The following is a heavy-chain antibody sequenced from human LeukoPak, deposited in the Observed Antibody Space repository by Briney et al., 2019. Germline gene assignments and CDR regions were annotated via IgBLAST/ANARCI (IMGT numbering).Heavy chain of an antibody. D-gene: IGHD5-18*01. CDR1: GGSISSYY. V-gene: IGHV4-39*01. CDR2: IYYSGST. CDR3: ARLADGGYSYGYYFDY. J-gene: IGHJ4*02. Sequence: SETLSLTCTVSGGSISSYYWGWIRQPPGKGLEWIGSIYYSGSTYYNPSLKSRVTISVDTSKNQFSLKLSSVTAADTAVYYCARLADGGYSYGYYFDYWGQGTLVTVSS.